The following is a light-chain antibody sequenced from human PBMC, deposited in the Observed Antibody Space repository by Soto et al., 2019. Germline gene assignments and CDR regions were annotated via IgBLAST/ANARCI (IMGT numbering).Light chain of an antibody. Sequence: DIPMTQSPSALSASVGDSVTITCRASQGIRNDLGWYQQKPWKAPKRLIYAASSWQSGVPSRFRGSGSGTDFTLTISSLQPDDFATHYCLQHNSTGTFGNGTKLAIK. CDR3: LQHNSTGT. CDR1: QGIRND. CDR2: AAS. V-gene: IGKV1-17*01. J-gene: IGKJ2*01.